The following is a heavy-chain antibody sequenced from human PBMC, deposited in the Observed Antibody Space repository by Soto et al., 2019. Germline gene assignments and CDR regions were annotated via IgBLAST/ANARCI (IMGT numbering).Heavy chain of an antibody. V-gene: IGHV4-30-4*01. CDR1: GGSISSGDYY. J-gene: IGHJ4*02. CDR3: ASYHYYDSSGYDY. Sequence: PSETLSLTCTVSGGSISSGDYYWSWIRQPPGKGLEWIGYIYYSGSTYYNPSLKSRVTISVDTSKNQFSLKLSSVTAADTAVYYCASYHYYDSSGYDYWGQGTLVTVSS. CDR2: IYYSGST. D-gene: IGHD3-22*01.